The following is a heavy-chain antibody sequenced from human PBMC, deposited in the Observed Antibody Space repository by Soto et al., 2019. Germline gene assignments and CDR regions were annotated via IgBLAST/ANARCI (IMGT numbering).Heavy chain of an antibody. CDR1: GFTFSNYG. D-gene: IGHD3-3*01. J-gene: IGHJ2*01. V-gene: IGHV3-23*01. CDR3: AKDMDAFWSGYYLRGYFDL. Sequence: EVQLLESGGGLVQPGGSLRLSCVVSGFTFSNYGMNWVRQAPGKGLEWVSGISRSGGDTYYVDSVRGRFTISRDNSKNTLYLQMDRLRAEDTAVYYCAKDMDAFWSGYYLRGYFDLWGRGTLVTVS. CDR2: ISRSGGDT.